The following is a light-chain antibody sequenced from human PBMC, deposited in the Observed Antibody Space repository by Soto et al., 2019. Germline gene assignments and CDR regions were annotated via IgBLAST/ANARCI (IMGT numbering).Light chain of an antibody. Sequence: DIPMTQSPFSLSASVGDRVTITCRASQSISSHLNWYQQKPGRAPKLLIYAASSLQGGVPSRFSGSGSGSDFTLIISSLQPEDVATYYCQQSYSVPLTFAGGTKVEIK. CDR2: AAS. CDR3: QQSYSVPLT. V-gene: IGKV1-39*01. CDR1: QSISSH. J-gene: IGKJ4*01.